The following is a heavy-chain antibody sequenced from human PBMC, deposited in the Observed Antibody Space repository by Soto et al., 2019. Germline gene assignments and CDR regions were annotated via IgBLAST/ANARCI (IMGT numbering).Heavy chain of an antibody. CDR2: IYYSGST. CDR1: GGSISSGGYY. CDR3: ARAFHPQGWFDP. V-gene: IGHV4-31*03. J-gene: IGHJ5*02. Sequence: SETLSLTCTVSGGSISSGGYYWSWIRQHPGKGLEWIGYIYYSGSTYYHPSLKSRVTISVDTTKNQFSLKLSSVTAADTAVYYCARAFHPQGWFDPWGQGTLVTVSS.